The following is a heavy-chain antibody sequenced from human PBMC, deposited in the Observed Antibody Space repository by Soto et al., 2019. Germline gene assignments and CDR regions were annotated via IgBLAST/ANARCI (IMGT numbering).Heavy chain of an antibody. CDR3: ARVHCGGDCYPFLLPADYYYGMDV. Sequence: GASVKVSCKASGYTFTSYYMHWVRQAPGQGLEWMGIINPSGGSTSYAQKFQGRVTMTRDTSTSTVYMELSSLRSEDTAVYYCARVHCGGDCYPFLLPADYYYGMDVWGQGTTVTVSS. J-gene: IGHJ6*02. D-gene: IGHD2-21*02. V-gene: IGHV1-46*03. CDR2: INPSGGST. CDR1: GYTFTSYY.